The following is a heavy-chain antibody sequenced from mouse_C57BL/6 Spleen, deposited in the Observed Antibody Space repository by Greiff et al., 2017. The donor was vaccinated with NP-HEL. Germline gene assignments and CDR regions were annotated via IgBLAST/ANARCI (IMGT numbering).Heavy chain of an antibody. CDR3: TYVWYFDV. J-gene: IGHJ1*03. V-gene: IGHV6-3*01. Sequence: EVKLVESGGGLVQPGGSMKLSCVASGFTFSTYWMNWVRPSPEKGLEWVAQIRLKSDNYATHYAESVKGRFTISRDDSKSSVYLQMNNLRAEDTGIYYCTYVWYFDVWGTGTTVTVSS. CDR1: GFTFSTYW. CDR2: IRLKSDNYAT.